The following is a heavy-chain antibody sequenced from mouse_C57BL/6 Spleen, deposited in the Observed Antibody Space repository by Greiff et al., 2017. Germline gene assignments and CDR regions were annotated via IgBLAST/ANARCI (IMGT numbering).Heavy chain of an antibody. V-gene: IGHV1-80*01. J-gene: IGHJ4*01. CDR3: ARGVPNYYAMDY. CDR2: IYPGDGDT. Sequence: VKLVESGAELVKPGASVKISCKASGYAFSSYWMNWVKQRPGKGLEWIGQIYPGDGDTNYNGKFKGKATLTADKSSSTAYMQLSSLTSEDSAVYFCARGVPNYYAMDYWGQGTSVTVSS. CDR1: GYAFSSYW.